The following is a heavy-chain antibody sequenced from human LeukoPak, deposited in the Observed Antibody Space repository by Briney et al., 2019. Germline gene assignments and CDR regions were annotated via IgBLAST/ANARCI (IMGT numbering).Heavy chain of an antibody. CDR1: GFNAKIYA. CDR2: IVGSGGAT. V-gene: IGHV3-23*01. J-gene: IGHJ4*02. CDR3: AKDLIQGDGQWDIDY. Sequence: GGSLRLSCAASGFNAKIYAMSWVRQAPGNGLEWVSGIVGSGGATYYADSVKGRFTISRDNSKNMVYLQMNSLRAEDTAVYYCAKDLIQGDGQWDIDYWGQGTLVTVSS. D-gene: IGHD5-24*01.